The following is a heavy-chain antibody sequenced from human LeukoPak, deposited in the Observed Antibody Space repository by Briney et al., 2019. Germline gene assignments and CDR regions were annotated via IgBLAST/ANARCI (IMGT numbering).Heavy chain of an antibody. D-gene: IGHD4-17*01. Sequence: ASVKVSCKASGYTFTSYYMHWVRQAPGQGLEWMGIINPSGGSTSYAQKFQGRVTMTRDTSTSTVYMELSSLRSEDTAVYYCARADPGETTVTTKGYWGQGTLVTVSP. CDR3: ARADPGETTVTTKGY. CDR1: GYTFTSYY. CDR2: INPSGGST. V-gene: IGHV1-46*01. J-gene: IGHJ4*02.